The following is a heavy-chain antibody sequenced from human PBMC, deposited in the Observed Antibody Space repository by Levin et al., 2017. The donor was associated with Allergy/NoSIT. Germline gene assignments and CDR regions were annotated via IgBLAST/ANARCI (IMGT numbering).Heavy chain of an antibody. V-gene: IGHV3-30*18. D-gene: IGHD3-10*01. J-gene: IGHJ4*02. Sequence: PGGSLRLSCAASGFTFSSYGMHWVRQAPGKGLEWVAVISYDGSNKYYADSVKGRFTISRDNSKNTLYLQMNSLRAEDTAVYYCAKDWEGLLLWFGGSYFDYWGQGTLVTVSS. CDR3: AKDWEGLLLWFGGSYFDY. CDR1: GFTFSSYG. CDR2: ISYDGSNK.